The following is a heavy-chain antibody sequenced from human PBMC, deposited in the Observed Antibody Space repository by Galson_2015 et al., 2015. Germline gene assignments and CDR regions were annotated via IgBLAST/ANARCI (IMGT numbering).Heavy chain of an antibody. CDR3: ARDPVATDYSYYYIDV. CDR1: GFILSRNG. D-gene: IGHD6-19*01. V-gene: IGHV3-33*07. J-gene: IGHJ6*03. CDR2: IWYDGSNK. Sequence: SLRLSCAASGFILSRNGMNWVRQAPGKGLEWVAVIWYDGSNKYYADAVRGRFSISRDNSKNTLYLQMDSLRVADTAVYYCARDPVATDYSYYYIDVRGKGTTVTVSS.